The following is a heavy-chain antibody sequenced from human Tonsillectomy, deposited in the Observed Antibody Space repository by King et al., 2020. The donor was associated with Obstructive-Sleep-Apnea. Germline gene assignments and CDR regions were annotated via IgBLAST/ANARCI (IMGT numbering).Heavy chain of an antibody. CDR2: ISYDGSNK. CDR1: GFTFSSYA. D-gene: IGHD5-12*01. J-gene: IGHJ4*02. Sequence: VQLVESGGGVVQPGRSLRLSCAASGFTFSSYAMHWVRQAPGKGLEWVAVISYDGSNKYYADSVKGRFTISRDNSKNTLYLQMNSRRAEDTAVYYCARDGAPGGYDFDYWGQGTLVTVSS. CDR3: ARDGAPGGYDFDY. V-gene: IGHV3-30*04.